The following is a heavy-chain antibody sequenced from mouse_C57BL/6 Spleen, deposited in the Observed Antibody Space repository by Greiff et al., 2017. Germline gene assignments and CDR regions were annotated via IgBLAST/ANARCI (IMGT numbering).Heavy chain of an antibody. J-gene: IGHJ1*03. V-gene: IGHV1-76*01. CDR1: GYTFTDYY. CDR2: IYPGSGNT. Sequence: VQLQQSGAELVRPGASVKLSCKASGYTFTDYYINWVKQRPGQGLEWIARIYPGSGNTYYNEKFKGKATLTAEKSSSTAYMQLSSLTSEDSAVYFCARCPYYGSSYWYFDVWGTGTTVTVSS. CDR3: ARCPYYGSSYWYFDV. D-gene: IGHD1-1*01.